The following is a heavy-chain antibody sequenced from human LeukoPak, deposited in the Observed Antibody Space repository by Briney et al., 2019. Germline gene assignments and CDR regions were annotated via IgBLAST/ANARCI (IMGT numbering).Heavy chain of an antibody. CDR3: AARPDCSGGSCYFNDAFDI. CDR1: GGSISSGSYY. D-gene: IGHD2-15*01. Sequence: SETLSLTCTVSGGSISSGSYYWSWIRQPAGKGLEWIGRIYTSGSTNYNPSLKSRVTISVDTSKNQFSLKLSSVTAADTAVYYCAARPDCSGGSCYFNDAFDIWGQGTMVTVSS. V-gene: IGHV4-61*02. J-gene: IGHJ3*02. CDR2: IYTSGST.